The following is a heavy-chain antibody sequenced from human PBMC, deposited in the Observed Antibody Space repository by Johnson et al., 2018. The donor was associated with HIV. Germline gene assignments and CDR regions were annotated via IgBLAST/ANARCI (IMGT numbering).Heavy chain of an antibody. CDR3: ARGLDYYDSSGFRSASFDV. J-gene: IGHJ3*01. CDR2: IRYDGSNK. V-gene: IGHV3-30*02. D-gene: IGHD3-22*01. Sequence: QVQLVETGGGVVQPGGSLRLSCAASGFTFSSYGMHWVRQAPGKGLEWVAFIRYDGSNKYYADSVKGRFTISRDNSKNTLYLQMNSLRAEDTAVYYCARGLDYYDSSGFRSASFDVWGQGTIVSVSS. CDR1: GFTFSSYG.